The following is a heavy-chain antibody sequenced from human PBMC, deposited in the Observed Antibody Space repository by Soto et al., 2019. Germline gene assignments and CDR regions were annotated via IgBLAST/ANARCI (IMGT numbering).Heavy chain of an antibody. J-gene: IGHJ6*03. CDR3: ARGYFRHYMDV. Sequence: SVKVSCKSSGGTFSSYTISWVRQAPGQGLEWMGRIIPILGIANYAQKFQGRVTITADKSTSIAYMELSSLRSEDTAVYYSARGYFRHYMDVWGKGTTVTVSS. CDR1: GGTFSSYT. V-gene: IGHV1-69*02. CDR2: IIPILGIA. D-gene: IGHD3-9*01.